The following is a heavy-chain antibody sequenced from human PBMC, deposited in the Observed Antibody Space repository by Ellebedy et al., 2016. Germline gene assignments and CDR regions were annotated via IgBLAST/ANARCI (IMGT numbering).Heavy chain of an antibody. Sequence: ASVKVSCKASGYTFTNYAMHWVRQAPGQRLEWMGWINAGNGNTKYSQKFQGRVTITRDTSASTAYMELRSLRSDDTAVYYCARVEGYCSGGSCYDAFDIWGQGTMVTVSS. CDR2: INAGNGNT. J-gene: IGHJ3*02. V-gene: IGHV1-3*01. CDR1: GYTFTNYA. CDR3: ARVEGYCSGGSCYDAFDI. D-gene: IGHD2-15*01.